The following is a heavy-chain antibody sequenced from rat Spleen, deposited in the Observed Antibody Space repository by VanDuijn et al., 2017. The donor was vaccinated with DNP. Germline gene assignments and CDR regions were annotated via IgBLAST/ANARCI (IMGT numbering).Heavy chain of an antibody. CDR3: TYGYGGPDY. J-gene: IGHJ2*01. Sequence: EVQLVESGGGVVQPGKSLKLSCAASGFSFSDSAMAWVRQSPKMGLEWVATIIYDGSHTFYRDSVQGRFTMSRDTTKSTLYLQMDSLRSEDTATYYCTYGYGGPDYWGQGVMVTVSS. CDR2: IIYDGSHT. V-gene: IGHV5-17*01. CDR1: GFSFSDSA. D-gene: IGHD1-11*01.